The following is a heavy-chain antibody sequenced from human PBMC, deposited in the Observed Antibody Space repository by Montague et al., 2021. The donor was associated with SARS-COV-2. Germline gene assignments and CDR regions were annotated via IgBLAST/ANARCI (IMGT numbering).Heavy chain of an antibody. CDR1: GGSISSSNYY. CDR3: ARDDIVPQEFTKGMDV. J-gene: IGHJ6*02. D-gene: IGHD2-15*01. Sequence: SETLSLTCTVSGGSISSSNYYWGWIRQPPGKGLEWIGNMYYSGSTYYNPSLKSRVTISIDTSKNQLSLKLISVTAADTAVYYCARDDIVPQEFTKGMDVWGQGTTVTVSS. CDR2: MYYSGST. V-gene: IGHV4-39*07.